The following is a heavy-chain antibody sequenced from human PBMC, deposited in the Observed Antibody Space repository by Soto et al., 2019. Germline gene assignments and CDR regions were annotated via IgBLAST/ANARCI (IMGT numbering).Heavy chain of an antibody. J-gene: IGHJ4*02. CDR3: ARQIYDADTGPNFQYYFES. CDR2: IDPSDSQT. CDR1: GYSFAGYW. Sequence: GESLKISCKGSGYSFAGYWITWVRQKPGKGLEWMGRIDPSDSQTYYSPSFRGHVTISVTKSITTVFLQWSSLRASDTAMYYCARQIYDADTGPNFQYYFESWGQGXPVTVYS. V-gene: IGHV5-10-1*01. D-gene: IGHD5-18*01.